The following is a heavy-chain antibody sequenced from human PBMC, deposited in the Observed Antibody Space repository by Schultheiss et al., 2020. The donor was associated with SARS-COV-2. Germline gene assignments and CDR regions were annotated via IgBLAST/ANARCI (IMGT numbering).Heavy chain of an antibody. CDR1: GGTFSSYA. J-gene: IGHJ5*02. D-gene: IGHD2-2*02. V-gene: IGHV1-69*05. CDR3: ARALGSPYTSPRFDP. CDR2: IIPIFGTA. Sequence: SVKVSCKASGGTFSSYAISWVRQAPGQGLEWMGGIIPIFGTANYAQKFQGRVTMTRDTSTSTVYMELSSLRSEDTAVYYCARALGSPYTSPRFDPWGQGTLVTVSS.